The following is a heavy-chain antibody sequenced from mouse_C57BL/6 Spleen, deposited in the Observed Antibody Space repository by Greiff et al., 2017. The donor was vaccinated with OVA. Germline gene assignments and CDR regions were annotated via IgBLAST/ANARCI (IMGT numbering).Heavy chain of an antibody. CDR1: GYTFTSYW. CDR2: IYPSDSET. J-gene: IGHJ2*01. Sequence: QVQLQQPGAELVRPGSSVKLSCKASGYTFTSYWMDWVKQRPGQGLEWIGNIYPSDSETHYNQKFKDKATLTVDKSSSTAYMQLSSLTSEDSAVYYCARDRGYFDYWGEGTTLTGSS. CDR3: ARDRGYFDY. V-gene: IGHV1-61*01.